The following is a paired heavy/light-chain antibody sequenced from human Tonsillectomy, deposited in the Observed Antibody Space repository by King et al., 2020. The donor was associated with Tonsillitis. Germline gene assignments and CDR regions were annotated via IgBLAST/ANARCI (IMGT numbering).Light chain of an antibody. CDR3: CSYAGSSTMPYV. CDR2: EVN. Sequence: QSALTQPASVSGSPGQSITISCTGTTSDVGSYNLVSWYQQHPGKAPKVMIYEVNKRPSGVSNRFSGSKSGNTASLTISGLQTEDEAEYFCCSYAGSSTMPYVFGTGTKVTVL. CDR1: TSDVGSYNL. V-gene: IGLV2-23*02. J-gene: IGLJ1*01.
Heavy chain of an antibody. CDR2: IYKSGKT. D-gene: IGHD3-10*02. J-gene: IGHJ4*02. Sequence: QLQLQESGPGLAKPSETLSLTCTVSGGSISSGSFYWGWIRQSPGNGLEWIGSIYKSGKTYYNPSLKSRVTISVDTSKNQFSLNLSSVTAADTAVYYCARREDGYVHFDDWGQGTLVTVSS. CDR3: ARREDGYVHFDD. CDR1: GGSISSGSFY. V-gene: IGHV4-39*01.